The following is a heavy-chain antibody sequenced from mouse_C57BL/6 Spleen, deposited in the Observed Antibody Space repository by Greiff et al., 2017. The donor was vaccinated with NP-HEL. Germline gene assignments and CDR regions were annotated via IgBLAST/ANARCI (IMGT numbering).Heavy chain of an antibody. CDR1: GYTFTSYW. D-gene: IGHD1-1*01. CDR2: INPSNGGT. CDR3: ARSVDYGSSYVWFAY. Sequence: VQLQQSGTELVKPGASVKLSCKASGYTFTSYWMHWVKQRPGQGLEWIGNINPSNGGTNYNEKFKSKARLTVDKSSSTAYMQISSLTSEDSAVYYCARSVDYGSSYVWFAYWGQGTLVTVSA. V-gene: IGHV1-53*01. J-gene: IGHJ3*01.